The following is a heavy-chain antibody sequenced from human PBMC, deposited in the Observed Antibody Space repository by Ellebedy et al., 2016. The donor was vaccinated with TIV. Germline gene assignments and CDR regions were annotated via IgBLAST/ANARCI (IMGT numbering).Heavy chain of an antibody. CDR1: GGSISSGGYY. V-gene: IGHV4-31*03. D-gene: IGHD2-2*02. Sequence: SETLSLTXTVSGGSISSGGYYWSWIRQHPGKGLEWIGYIYYSGSTYYNPSLKSRVTISVDTSKNQFSLKLSSVTAADTAVYYCARTPLEGYCSSTSCYTMNWFDPWGQGTLVTVSS. CDR3: ARTPLEGYCSSTSCYTMNWFDP. J-gene: IGHJ5*02. CDR2: IYYSGST.